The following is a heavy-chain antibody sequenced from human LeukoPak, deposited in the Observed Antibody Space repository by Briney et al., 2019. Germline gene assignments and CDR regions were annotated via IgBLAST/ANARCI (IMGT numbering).Heavy chain of an antibody. CDR2: INAGNGNT. V-gene: IGHV1-3*01. CDR3: ARGLGFYYFDY. Sequence: ASVKVSCKASGYTFTIYAMHWVRQAPGQRLEWMGWINAGNGNTKYSQKFQGRVTVTRDTSASTAYMELSSLRSEDTAVYYCARGLGFYYFDYWGQGTLVTVSS. J-gene: IGHJ4*02. CDR1: GYTFTIYA. D-gene: IGHD6-19*01.